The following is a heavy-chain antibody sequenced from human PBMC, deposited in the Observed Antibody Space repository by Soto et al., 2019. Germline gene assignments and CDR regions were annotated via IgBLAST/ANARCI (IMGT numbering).Heavy chain of an antibody. CDR1: GYSFTNYG. CDR3: ARDPRVAPPVAGNTHYYYYMDV. D-gene: IGHD6-19*01. V-gene: IGHV1-18*01. CDR2: ISGFNGNT. Sequence: QDQLVQSGAEVKKPGASVTVSCKASGYSFTNYGITWVRQAPGQGLEWMGWISGFNGNTHYAQKLQGRVTMTTDASTSTAYMELRSLRSDDTAVYYCARDPRVAPPVAGNTHYYYYMDVWGKGTTVTVSS. J-gene: IGHJ6*03.